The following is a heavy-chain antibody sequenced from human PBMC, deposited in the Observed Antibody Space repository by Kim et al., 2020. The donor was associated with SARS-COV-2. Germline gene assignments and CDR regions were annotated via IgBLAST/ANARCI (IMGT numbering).Heavy chain of an antibody. Sequence: GGSLRLSCAASGFTFSDYYMSWIRQAPGKGLEWVSYISSSGSTIYYAYSVKGRFTISRDNAKNSLYLQMNSLRAEDTAVYYCARDGVVNIAAATGGGETNDYWGQGTLVTVSS. J-gene: IGHJ4*02. D-gene: IGHD6-13*01. CDR1: GFTFSDYY. CDR2: ISSSGSTI. V-gene: IGHV3-11*01. CDR3: ARDGVVNIAAATGGGETNDY.